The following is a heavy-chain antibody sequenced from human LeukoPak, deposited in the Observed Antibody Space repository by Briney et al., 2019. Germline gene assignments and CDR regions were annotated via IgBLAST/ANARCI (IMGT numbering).Heavy chain of an antibody. V-gene: IGHV4-59*01. D-gene: IGHD3-22*01. J-gene: IGHJ4*02. CDR3: AREFYDSSGYYYGNFDY. Sequence: SETLSLTCTVSGGSISSYYWSWIRQPPGKGLEWIGYIYYSGSTNYNPSLKSRVTISVDTSKNQFSLKLSSVTAADTAVYYCAREFYDSSGYYYGNFDYWGQRTLVTVSS. CDR1: GGSISSYY. CDR2: IYYSGST.